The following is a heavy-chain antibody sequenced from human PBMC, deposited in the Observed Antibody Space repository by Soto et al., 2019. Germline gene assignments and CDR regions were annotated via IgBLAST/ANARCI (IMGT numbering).Heavy chain of an antibody. CDR2: IHYRGVI. Sequence: SETLSLTCNVSGGSVSDYYWSWIRQAPGKGLEWIGYIHYRGVINYNPSLKSRVTMSVDPSNNQFSLNLRSVTTADTAVYFCASDPAGEHGHWGQGSLVTVSS. V-gene: IGHV4-59*02. CDR1: GGSVSDYY. J-gene: IGHJ4*02. D-gene: IGHD4-17*01. CDR3: ASDPAGEHGH.